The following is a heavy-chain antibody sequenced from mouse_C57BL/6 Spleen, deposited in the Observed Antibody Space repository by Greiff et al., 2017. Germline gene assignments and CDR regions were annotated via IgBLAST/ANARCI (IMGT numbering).Heavy chain of an antibody. J-gene: IGHJ3*01. Sequence: EVMLVESGGGLVQPGGSMKLSCVASGFTFSNYWMNWVRQSPEKGLEWVAQIRLKSDNYTTHYAKSVKGRFTISRDDSKSSVYLQMNNLRADDTGIYYCTDWDRFAYWGQGTLVTVSA. CDR2: IRLKSDNYTT. CDR3: TDWDRFAY. D-gene: IGHD4-1*01. V-gene: IGHV6-3*01. CDR1: GFTFSNYW.